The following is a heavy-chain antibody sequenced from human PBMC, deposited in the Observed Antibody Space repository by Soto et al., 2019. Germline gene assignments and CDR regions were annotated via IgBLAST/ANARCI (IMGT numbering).Heavy chain of an antibody. CDR2: IRSKAYGGTT. D-gene: IGHD5-18*01. J-gene: IGHJ4*02. Sequence: PGGSLRLSCTASGFTFGDYAMSWVRQAPGKGLEWVGFIRSKAYGGTTEYAASVKGRFTISRDDSKSIAYLQMNSLKTEDTAVYYCTAVDTAMAPFDYCGQGTLVTVSS. CDR3: TAVDTAMAPFDY. CDR1: GFTFGDYA. V-gene: IGHV3-49*04.